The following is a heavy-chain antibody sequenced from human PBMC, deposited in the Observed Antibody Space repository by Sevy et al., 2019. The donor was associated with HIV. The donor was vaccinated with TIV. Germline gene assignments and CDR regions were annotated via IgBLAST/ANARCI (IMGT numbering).Heavy chain of an antibody. CDR3: SKDRSNYRPSAGTLGY. Sequence: GGSLRLSCAASGFTVSSYGMSWVRQAPGKGLKWVSGFSGSGSSVYYADSVKGRFTISRDISKNTLNLQMNSLRVEDTAVYVCSKDRSNYRPSAGTLGYWGQGTLVTVSS. V-gene: IGHV3-23*01. CDR2: FSGSGSSV. D-gene: IGHD6-13*01. CDR1: GFTVSSYG. J-gene: IGHJ4*02.